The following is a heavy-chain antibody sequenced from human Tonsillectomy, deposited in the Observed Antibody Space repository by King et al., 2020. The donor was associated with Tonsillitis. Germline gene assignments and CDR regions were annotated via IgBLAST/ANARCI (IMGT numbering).Heavy chain of an antibody. CDR1: AGTFRRSA. J-gene: IGHJ3*02. CDR3: ARENDDQGGSFDI. CDR2: IIPIFGTT. D-gene: IGHD2-15*01. Sequence: VQLVQSGAEVKKPGSSVKVSCKASAGTFRRSAISWVRQAPGQGLEWMGGIIPIFGTTNYAQKFQGRVTITADESTSTAYMELSSLTSEDTAVYYCARENDDQGGSFDIWGQGTTVTVSS. V-gene: IGHV1-69*01.